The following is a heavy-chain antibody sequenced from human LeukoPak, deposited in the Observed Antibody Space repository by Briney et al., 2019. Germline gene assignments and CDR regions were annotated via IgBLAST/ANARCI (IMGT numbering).Heavy chain of an antibody. J-gene: IGHJ4*02. D-gene: IGHD6-13*01. CDR2: IRQDGDTK. Sequence: TGGSLRLSCAASGFTVSSNYMSWVRQAPGKGLEWVANIRQDGDTKYYVDSVKGRFTISRDNAMNSLYLQMNNLRAEDTAIYYCARSLPYGTTWYGRSDFWGQGTLVTVSS. V-gene: IGHV3-7*03. CDR3: ARSLPYGTTWYGRSDF. CDR1: GFTVSSNY.